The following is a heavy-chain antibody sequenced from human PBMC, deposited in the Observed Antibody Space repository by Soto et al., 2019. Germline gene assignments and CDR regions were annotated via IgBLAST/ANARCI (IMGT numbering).Heavy chain of an antibody. V-gene: IGHV3-11*01. Sequence: GGSLRLSCAASGFTLSDYYMSWIRQAPGKGLEWVSHISGSGNTIDYADSVKGRFTISRDNAKNSLYLQMNSLRDDDTAVFYCARGRYALDYWGQGXRVTVYS. CDR1: GFTLSDYY. CDR3: ARGRYALDY. J-gene: IGHJ4*02. D-gene: IGHD3-16*01. CDR2: ISGSGNTI.